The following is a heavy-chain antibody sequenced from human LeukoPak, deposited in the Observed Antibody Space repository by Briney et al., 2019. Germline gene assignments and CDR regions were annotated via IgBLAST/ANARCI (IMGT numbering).Heavy chain of an antibody. V-gene: IGHV3-21*01. Sequence: GGSLRLSCAASGFTFNSYTMNWVRQAPGKGLEWVSSISTSSNYIYYADSLRGRFTISRDNAKNSLYLQMNSLRAEDTAVYYCARVSAHAGIAVAASDYWGQGTLVTVSS. J-gene: IGHJ4*02. D-gene: IGHD6-19*01. CDR2: ISTSSNYI. CDR1: GFTFNSYT. CDR3: ARVSAHAGIAVAASDY.